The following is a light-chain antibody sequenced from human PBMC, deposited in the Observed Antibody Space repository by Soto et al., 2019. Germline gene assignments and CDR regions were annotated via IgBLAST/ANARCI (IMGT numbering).Light chain of an antibody. CDR3: QSFDTRLNTVV. CDR2: GNK. V-gene: IGLV1-40*01. J-gene: IGLJ2*01. Sequence: QSVVTQPPSVSGAPGQRVTISCTGSSSNIGADYDVHWYQQFPGRAPKLLIYGNKNRPSGVPDRFSGSKSCTPSSLDITGLQAEDEADYYCQSFDTRLNTVVFGGGTKLTVL. CDR1: SSNIGADYD.